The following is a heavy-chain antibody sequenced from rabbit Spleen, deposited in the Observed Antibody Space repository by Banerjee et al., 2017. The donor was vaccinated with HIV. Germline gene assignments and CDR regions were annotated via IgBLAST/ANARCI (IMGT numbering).Heavy chain of an antibody. J-gene: IGHJ6*01. CDR1: GFSFTSSDY. CDR2: IYAGFGYT. D-gene: IGHD1-1*01. V-gene: IGHV1S40*01. Sequence: QSLEESGGDLVKPGGTLTLTCTASGFSFTSSDYMCWVRLAPGKGLEWIGCIYAGFGYTYYASWASGRFTISKTSSTTVTLQMTSLTVADTATYFCARDTSSSFSSYGMDLWGPGTLVTVS. CDR3: ARDTSSSFSSYGMDL.